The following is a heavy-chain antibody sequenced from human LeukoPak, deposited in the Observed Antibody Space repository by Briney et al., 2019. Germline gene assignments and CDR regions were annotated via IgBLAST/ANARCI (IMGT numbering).Heavy chain of an antibody. J-gene: IGHJ2*01. D-gene: IGHD3-10*01. Sequence: GGSLRLSCAVSGFNLSNYDMDWVRPAPGKGLEWVAVTWDDGSNKYYEESVKGRFIISRDISKKMLYLQMNNLRAEDTAVYYCARERGGQDWDFDLWGRGTLVTVSS. CDR1: GFNLSNYD. V-gene: IGHV3-33*01. CDR2: TWDDGSNK. CDR3: ARERGGQDWDFDL.